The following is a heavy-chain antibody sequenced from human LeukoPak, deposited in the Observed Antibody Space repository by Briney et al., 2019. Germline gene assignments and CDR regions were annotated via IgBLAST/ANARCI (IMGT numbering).Heavy chain of an antibody. CDR2: ISYDGSNK. CDR1: GFTFSSYA. Sequence: GGSLRLSCTASGFTFSSYAMHWVRQAPGKGLEWVAVISYDGSNKYYADSVKGRFTVSRDNSQNTLYLQMSSLRDEDTAVYYCAKDITLGDGRLAFDFWGQGTLVTVSS. CDR3: AKDITLGDGRLAFDF. D-gene: IGHD3-16*01. J-gene: IGHJ3*01. V-gene: IGHV3-30-3*01.